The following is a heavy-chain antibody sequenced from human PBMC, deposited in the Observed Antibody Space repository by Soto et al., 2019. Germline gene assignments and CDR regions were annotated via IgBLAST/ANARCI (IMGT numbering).Heavy chain of an antibody. CDR3: ASSLAINWFDP. CDR1: GYTFTSYA. D-gene: IGHD1-1*01. Sequence: GASVKVSCKASGYTFTSYAMHWVRQAPGQRLEWMGWINAGNGNTKYSQKFQGRVTMTRDTSTSTVYMELSSLRSEDTAVYYCASSLAINWFDPWGQGTLVTVSS. V-gene: IGHV1-3*01. J-gene: IGHJ5*02. CDR2: INAGNGNT.